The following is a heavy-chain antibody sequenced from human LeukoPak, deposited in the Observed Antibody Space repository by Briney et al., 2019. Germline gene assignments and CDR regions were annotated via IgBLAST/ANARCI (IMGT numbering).Heavy chain of an antibody. CDR3: ARETPRRGETRDGYR. V-gene: IGHV3-7*01. Sequence: GESLRLSCAASGFTLKKDLMNWVRKFPGQGLECLANIKEDGSETYYAASGKGRFNISTDNPKNLPFLPISSLKGEGTAVYYYARETPRRGETRDGYRWGQGTLVTVSS. D-gene: IGHD5-24*01. CDR2: IKEDGSET. CDR1: GFTLKKDL. J-gene: IGHJ4*02.